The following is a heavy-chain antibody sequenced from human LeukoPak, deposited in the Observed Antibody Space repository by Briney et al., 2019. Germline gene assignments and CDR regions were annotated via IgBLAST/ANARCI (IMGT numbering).Heavy chain of an antibody. D-gene: IGHD4-17*01. V-gene: IGHV4-39*01. CDR2: IHYTGRA. Sequence: SETLSLTCSVFGGSISSTTYYCVWIRQPPGKGLECIASIHYTGRAYYNPSLKSRVTISADTSKNHFSLKLSSVTAADTAVYYCARHFDNGDYKKTFDIGGQGTMVTVSS. CDR1: GGSISSTTYY. J-gene: IGHJ3*02. CDR3: ARHFDNGDYKKTFDI.